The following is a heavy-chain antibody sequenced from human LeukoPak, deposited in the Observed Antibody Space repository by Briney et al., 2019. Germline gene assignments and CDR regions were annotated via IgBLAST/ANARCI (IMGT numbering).Heavy chain of an antibody. D-gene: IGHD6-13*01. V-gene: IGHV3-23*01. CDR3: AKDWPSEWQQLPDYDAVDV. J-gene: IGHJ3*01. CDR2: ISDSGST. CDR1: GFTFSNYA. Sequence: PGGSLRLSCAASGFTFSNYAMTWVRQAPGKGLEWVSTISDSGSTFYADSVKGRFTISRSNSKNTLFLQMNGLRADDTAVYYCAKDWPSEWQQLPDYDAVDVWGQGTMVTVSS.